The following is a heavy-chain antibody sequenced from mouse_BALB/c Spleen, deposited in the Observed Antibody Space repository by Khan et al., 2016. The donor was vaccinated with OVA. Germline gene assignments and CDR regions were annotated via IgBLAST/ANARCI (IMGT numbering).Heavy chain of an antibody. CDR2: LRSDGDYT. CDR3: ASHVTGSFAY. Sequence: DVMLVESGGDLVKPGGSLKLSCAASGFTFSSYSMSWVRQTPEKRLEWVATLRSDGDYTYYPDSVKGRFNISRDNAKKTLYLQMSSLKSEDTAMYYCASHVTGSFAYWGQGTLVTVSA. CDR1: GFTFSSYS. D-gene: IGHD4-1*01. J-gene: IGHJ3*01. V-gene: IGHV5-6*02.